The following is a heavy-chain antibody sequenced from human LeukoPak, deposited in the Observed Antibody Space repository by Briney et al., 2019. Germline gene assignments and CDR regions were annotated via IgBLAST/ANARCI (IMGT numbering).Heavy chain of an antibody. CDR1: GVNFSSYA. V-gene: IGHV3-23*01. J-gene: IGHJ4*02. CDR3: ARVQRGVRSPTDY. CDR2: ISGSGGTT. D-gene: IGHD4-17*01. Sequence: TGDSLGLSWAAEGVNFSSYAVSCVRKAPGRGLERVSTISGSGGTTYYADSVKGRFTISRDNSKSTLYLQMNSLRAEDTAVYYCARVQRGVRSPTDYWGQGTLVTVSS.